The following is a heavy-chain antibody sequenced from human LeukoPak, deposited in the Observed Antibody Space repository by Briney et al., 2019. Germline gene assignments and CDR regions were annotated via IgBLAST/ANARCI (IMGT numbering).Heavy chain of an antibody. Sequence: ASVKVSCKASGYTFTSYDINWVRQATGQGLEWMGWMNPNSGNTGYAQKFQGRVTITRNTSISTAYTELSSLRSEDTAVYYCARVYYSNSYDYWYFDLWGRGTLVTVSS. CDR3: ARVYYSNSYDYWYFDL. D-gene: IGHD6-13*01. V-gene: IGHV1-8*03. J-gene: IGHJ2*01. CDR2: MNPNSGNT. CDR1: GYTFTSYD.